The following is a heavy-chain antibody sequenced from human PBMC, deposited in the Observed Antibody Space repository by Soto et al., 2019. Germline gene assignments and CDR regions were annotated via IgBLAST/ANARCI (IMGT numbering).Heavy chain of an antibody. D-gene: IGHD3-10*01. CDR1: SGSIGTYF. J-gene: IGHJ3*02. V-gene: IGHV4-59*01. CDR3: ARGRGGTYGAFDI. Sequence: SETLSLTCTVSSGSIGTYFWSWIRQPPGKGLEWIGYIYYSGTTNYNPSLKSRVTIFLDTSKNQFSLRLSSVTAADTAVYYCARGRGGTYGAFDIWGQGTLVTVSS. CDR2: IYYSGTT.